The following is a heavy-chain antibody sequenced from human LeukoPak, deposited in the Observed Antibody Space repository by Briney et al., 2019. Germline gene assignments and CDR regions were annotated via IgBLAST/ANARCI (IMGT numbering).Heavy chain of an antibody. CDR2: ISYDGSDK. J-gene: IGHJ4*02. CDR3: AKEVGTFTLDY. V-gene: IGHV3-30*18. Sequence: PGGSLRLSCAASGFSFSTYGMHWVRQAPGKGLEGVTVISYDGSDKYYADCVKGRFTISRDNSRNTLYLQMNSLRVEDTAVYYCAKEVGTFTLDYWGQGTLVTVSS. D-gene: IGHD1-26*01. CDR1: GFSFSTYG.